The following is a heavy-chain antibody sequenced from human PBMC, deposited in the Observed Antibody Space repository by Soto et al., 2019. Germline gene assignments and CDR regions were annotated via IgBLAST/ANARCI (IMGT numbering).Heavy chain of an antibody. CDR1: GGSISSYF. V-gene: IGHV4-59*01. CDR2: IYYTGST. Sequence: QVQLQESGPGLVKPSETLSLTCTVSGGSISSYFWSWIRQPPGKGLEWIGYIYYTGSTNYNPSLKCRITXXVDTSENQFSLQLSSVPAADTAVYYCATFNWYFDLWGRGTLVTVSS. J-gene: IGHJ2*01. CDR3: ATFNWYFDL.